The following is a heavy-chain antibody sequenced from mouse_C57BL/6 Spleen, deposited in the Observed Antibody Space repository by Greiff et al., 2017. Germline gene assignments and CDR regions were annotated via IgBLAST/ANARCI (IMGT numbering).Heavy chain of an antibody. CDR2: IDPENGDT. CDR1: GFNIKDDY. Sequence: VQLKESGAELVRPGASVKLSCTASGFNIKDDYMHWVKQRPEQGLEWIGWIDPENGDTEYASKFQGKATITADTSSNTAYLQLSSLTSEDTAVYYCTREYDDGVDYWGQGTSGTVSS. CDR3: TREYDDGVDY. D-gene: IGHD2-3*01. V-gene: IGHV14-4*01. J-gene: IGHJ4*01.